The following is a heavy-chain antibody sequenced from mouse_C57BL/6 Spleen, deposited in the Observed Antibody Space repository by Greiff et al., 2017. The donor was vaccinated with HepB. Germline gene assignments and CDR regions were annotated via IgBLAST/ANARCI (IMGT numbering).Heavy chain of an antibody. Sequence: QLQQSGPELVKPGASVKISCKASGYAFSSSWMNWVKQRPGKGLEWIGRIYPGDGDTNYNGKFKGKATLTADKSSSTAYMQLSSLTSEDSAVYFCARFDGYYDYWGQGTTLTVSS. J-gene: IGHJ2*01. CDR2: IYPGDGDT. V-gene: IGHV1-82*01. CDR1: GYAFSSSW. D-gene: IGHD2-3*01. CDR3: ARFDGYYDY.